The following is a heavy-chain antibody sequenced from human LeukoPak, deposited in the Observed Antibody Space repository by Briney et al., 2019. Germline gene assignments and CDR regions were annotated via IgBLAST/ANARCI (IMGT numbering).Heavy chain of an antibody. CDR2: IYPGDSDT. V-gene: IGHV5-51*01. D-gene: IGHD6-19*01. Sequence: GESLKISCKGSGYSFTSYWIGWVRQMPGKGLEWMGIIYPGDSDTRYSPSFQGQVTISADKSISTAYLQWSSLKASDTAMYYCARPMSIAVAEDAFDIWGQGTMVTVSS. CDR1: GYSFTSYW. CDR3: ARPMSIAVAEDAFDI. J-gene: IGHJ3*02.